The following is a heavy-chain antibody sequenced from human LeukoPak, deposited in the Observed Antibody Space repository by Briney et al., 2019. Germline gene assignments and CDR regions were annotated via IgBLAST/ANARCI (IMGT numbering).Heavy chain of an antibody. Sequence: GGSLRLSCAASGFTFSSYEMNWVRQAPGKGLEWVSYISSSGSTIYYADSVKGRFTISRDNAKNSLYLQMSSLRAEDTAVYYCARVRSHNYYDTWLDPWGQGTLVTVSS. V-gene: IGHV3-48*03. D-gene: IGHD3-22*01. CDR2: ISSSGSTI. J-gene: IGHJ5*02. CDR1: GFTFSSYE. CDR3: ARVRSHNYYDTWLDP.